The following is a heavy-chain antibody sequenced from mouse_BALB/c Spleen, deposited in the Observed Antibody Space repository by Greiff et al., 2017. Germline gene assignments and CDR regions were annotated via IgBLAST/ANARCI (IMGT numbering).Heavy chain of an antibody. Sequence: VQLQQSGTVLARPGASVKMSCKASGYSFTSYWMHWVKQRPGQGLEWIGAIYPGNSDTSYNQKFKGKAKLTAVTSASTAYMELSSLTNVDSAVYYCTRWWDEDAYWGQGTLVTVSA. CDR2: IYPGNSDT. CDR1: GYSFTSYW. CDR3: TRWWDEDAY. J-gene: IGHJ3*01. V-gene: IGHV1-5*01. D-gene: IGHD1-1*02.